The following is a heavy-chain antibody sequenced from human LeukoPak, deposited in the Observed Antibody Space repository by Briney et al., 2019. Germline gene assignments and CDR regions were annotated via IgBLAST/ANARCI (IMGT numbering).Heavy chain of an antibody. D-gene: IGHD5-12*01. V-gene: IGHV3-9*01. CDR3: AKGVIGRRDVSGYGYFDY. CDR2: ISWNSGNI. Sequence: PGGSLRLSCAASGFTFDDYAMHWVRQAPGKGLEWVSGISWNSGNIGYADSVKGRFTISRDNAKNSLYLQMNSLRADDTALYYCAKGVIGRRDVSGYGYFDYWGQGALVTVSS. J-gene: IGHJ4*02. CDR1: GFTFDDYA.